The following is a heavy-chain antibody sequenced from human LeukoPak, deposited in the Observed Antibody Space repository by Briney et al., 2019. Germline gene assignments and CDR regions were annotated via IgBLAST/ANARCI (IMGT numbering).Heavy chain of an antibody. CDR3: ARKRGYSYGSD. CDR2: IYHSGST. J-gene: IGHJ4*02. V-gene: IGHV4-38-2*02. CDR1: GYSISSGYY. Sequence: SETLSLTCTVSGYSISSGYYRGWIRQPPGKGLEWIGSIYHSGSTYYNPSLKSRVTISVDTSKNQFSLKLSSVTAADTAVYYCARKRGYSYGSDWGQGTLVTVSS. D-gene: IGHD5-18*01.